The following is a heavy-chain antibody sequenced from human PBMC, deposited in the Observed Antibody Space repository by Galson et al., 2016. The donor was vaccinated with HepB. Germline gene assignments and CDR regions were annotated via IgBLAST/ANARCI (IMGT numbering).Heavy chain of an antibody. CDR1: GFTFSSYA. CDR2: ISDGGGNT. D-gene: IGHD5-12*01. Sequence: SLRLSCAASGFTFSSYAMNWVRQAPGKGLEWVSRISDGGGNTNYADSVKGRFTISRDNSKNTLYLQMNSLRAEDTAVYYCATEAQGDVDLEYWGQRTLVTVSS. J-gene: IGHJ4*02. CDR3: ATEAQGDVDLEY. V-gene: IGHV3-23*01.